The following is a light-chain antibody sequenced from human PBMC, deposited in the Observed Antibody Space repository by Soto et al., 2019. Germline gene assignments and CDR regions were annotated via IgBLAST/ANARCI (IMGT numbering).Light chain of an antibody. CDR1: QSVSSN. CDR2: GAS. Sequence: EIVMTQSPATLSVSPGERATLSCRASQSVSSNLAWYQQKPGQAPRLLIYGASTRATGIPDRFSGSGSGTDFTLTISRLEPDDVAVYYCQQYDTSPPMYTFGQGNKVDIK. V-gene: IGKV3-15*01. CDR3: QQYDTSPPMYT. J-gene: IGKJ2*01.